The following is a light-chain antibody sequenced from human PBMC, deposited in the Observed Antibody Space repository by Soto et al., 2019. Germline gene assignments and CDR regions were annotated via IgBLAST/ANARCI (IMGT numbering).Light chain of an antibody. CDR3: SADTARSTRV. CDR2: EVR. J-gene: IGLJ3*02. Sequence: QSALTQPASVSGSAGQSITISCSGTLRDVGAYNLVSWYQQHPGTAPKLIIYEVRNRPSGLSSRFSGSRSGNTASLTISGLQHEDEGDYYCSADTARSTRVFGGGTKLTVL. CDR1: LRDVGAYNL. V-gene: IGLV2-14*01.